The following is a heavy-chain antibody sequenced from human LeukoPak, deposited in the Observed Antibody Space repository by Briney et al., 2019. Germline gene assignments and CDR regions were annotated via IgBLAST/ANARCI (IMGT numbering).Heavy chain of an antibody. J-gene: IGHJ3*01. Sequence: GGSLRLSCAASGYAFNSYVIHWVRQAPGKGLEWVAIIWFDGSHEDYVDSVRGRFTISRDNSRNTMYLQMNSLRVEDTALYFRAKEVAFGAGAYDVWGQGTRVTVSS. CDR2: IWFDGSHE. V-gene: IGHV3-33*06. CDR3: AKEVAFGAGAYDV. D-gene: IGHD3-10*01. CDR1: GYAFNSYV.